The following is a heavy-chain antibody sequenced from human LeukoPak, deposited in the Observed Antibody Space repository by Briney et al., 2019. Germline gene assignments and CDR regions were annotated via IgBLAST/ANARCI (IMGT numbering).Heavy chain of an antibody. Sequence: PGGSLRLFCAASGFTFSDYYMTWIRQAPGKGLEWVSYISSSGSTIYYADSVKGRFTISRDNAKNSLYLQMNSLRAEDTAVYYCARAPSYDAFDIWGQGTMVTVSS. CDR3: ARAPSYDAFDI. V-gene: IGHV3-11*01. J-gene: IGHJ3*02. CDR2: ISSSGSTI. CDR1: GFTFSDYY. D-gene: IGHD3-10*01.